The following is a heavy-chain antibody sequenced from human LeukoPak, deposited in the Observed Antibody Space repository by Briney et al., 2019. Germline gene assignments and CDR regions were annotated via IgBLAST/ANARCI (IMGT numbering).Heavy chain of an antibody. D-gene: IGHD2-2*01. CDR3: ARGLIVVVPAGDL. V-gene: IGHV3-30-3*01. CDR1: GFTFSSYA. J-gene: IGHJ5*02. Sequence: PGGSLRLSCAASGFTFSSYAMHWVRQAPGKGLEWVAVISYDGSNKYYADSVKGRFTISRDNSKNTLYLQMNSLRAEDTAVYYCARGLIVVVPAGDLWGQGTLVTVSS. CDR2: ISYDGSNK.